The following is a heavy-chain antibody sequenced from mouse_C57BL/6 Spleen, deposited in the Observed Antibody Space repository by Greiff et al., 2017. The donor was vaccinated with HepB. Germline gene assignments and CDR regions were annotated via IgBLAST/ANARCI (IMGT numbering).Heavy chain of an antibody. Sequence: VQLQQSGPELVKPGASVKISCKASGYTFTDYYMNWVKQSHGKSLEWIGDINPNNGGTSYNQKFKGKATLTVDKSSSTAYMELRSLTSEDSAVYYCANYGSSYAMDYWGQGTSVTVSS. CDR1: GYTFTDYY. J-gene: IGHJ4*01. D-gene: IGHD1-1*01. CDR3: ANYGSSYAMDY. V-gene: IGHV1-26*01. CDR2: INPNNGGT.